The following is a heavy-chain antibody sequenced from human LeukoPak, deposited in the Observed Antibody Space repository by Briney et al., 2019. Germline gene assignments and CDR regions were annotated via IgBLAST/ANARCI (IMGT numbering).Heavy chain of an antibody. J-gene: IGHJ4*02. CDR2: MNPNSGNT. CDR3: ARGAVGRRRQTFDY. Sequence: ASVKVSCKASGYTFTSYDINWVRQATGQGLEWMGWMNPNSGNTGYAQKFQGRVTMTRNTSISTAYMELSSLRSGDTAVYYCARGAVGRRRQTFDYWGQGTLVTVSS. CDR1: GYTFTSYD. V-gene: IGHV1-8*01. D-gene: IGHD6-19*01.